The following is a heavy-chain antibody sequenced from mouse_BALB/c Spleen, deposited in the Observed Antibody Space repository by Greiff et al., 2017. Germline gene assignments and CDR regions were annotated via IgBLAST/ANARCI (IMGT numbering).Heavy chain of an antibody. Sequence: EVKLEESGGGLVQPGGSMKLSCVASGFTFSNYWMNWVRQSPEKGLEWVAEIRLKSNNYATHYAESVKGRFTISRDDSKSSVYLQMNNLRAKDTGIYYCTWYYLDYWGQGTTLTVSS. V-gene: IGHV6-6*02. CDR2: IRLKSNNYAT. CDR1: GFTFSNYW. J-gene: IGHJ2*01. CDR3: TWYYLDY.